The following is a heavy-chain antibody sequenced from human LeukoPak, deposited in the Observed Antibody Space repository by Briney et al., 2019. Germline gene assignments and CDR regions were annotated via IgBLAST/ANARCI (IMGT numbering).Heavy chain of an antibody. D-gene: IGHD4-23*01. Sequence: GGSLRLSCAVSAFTFNTYAMTWVRQAPGKGLEWVSAIGGSGTDIYYADSVKGRFTISRDNSKNTLYLQMNSLRAEDTAVYYCAKDKSPGGHLAAKYDYYYYYGMDVWGQGTTVTVSS. J-gene: IGHJ6*02. CDR2: IGGSGTDI. CDR1: AFTFNTYA. CDR3: AKDKSPGGHLAAKYDYYYYYGMDV. V-gene: IGHV3-23*01.